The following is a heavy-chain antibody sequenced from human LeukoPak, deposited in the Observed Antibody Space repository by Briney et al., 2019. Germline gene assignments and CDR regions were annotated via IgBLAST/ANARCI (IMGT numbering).Heavy chain of an antibody. V-gene: IGHV1-3*01. Sequence: GASVKVSCKASGYTFTSYAMHWVRQAPGQRLEWMGWINAGNGNTKYSQKFQGRVTITRDTSASTAYMELSSLRSEDTAVYYCAREGQDIVATMGDYWGQGTLVTVSS. CDR3: AREGQDIVATMGDY. CDR1: GYTFTSYA. J-gene: IGHJ4*02. CDR2: INAGNGNT. D-gene: IGHD5-12*01.